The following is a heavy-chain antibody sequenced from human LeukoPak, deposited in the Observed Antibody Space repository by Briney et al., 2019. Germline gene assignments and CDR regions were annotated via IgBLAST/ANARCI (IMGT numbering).Heavy chain of an antibody. CDR2: IYYSGST. CDR1: GGSISSSSYY. D-gene: IGHD2-2*01. Sequence: SETLSLTCTVSGGSISSSSYYWGWIRQPPGKGLEWIGSIYYSGSTYYNPSLKSRVTISVDTSKNQFSLKLSSVTAADTAVYYCARLVGGNANTKTKYYLEYWGQGTLVTVSS. J-gene: IGHJ4*02. CDR3: ARLVGGNANTKTKYYLEY. V-gene: IGHV4-39*01.